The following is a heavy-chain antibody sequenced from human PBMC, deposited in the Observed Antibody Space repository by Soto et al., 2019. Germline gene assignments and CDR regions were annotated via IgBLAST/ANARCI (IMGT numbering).Heavy chain of an antibody. V-gene: IGHV3-21*01. CDR3: ARDGIEAACIDY. CDR2: ISSSSSYI. J-gene: IGHJ4*02. CDR1: GFTFSSYS. D-gene: IGHD6-13*01. Sequence: EVQLVESGGGLVKPGGSLRLSCAASGFTFSSYSMNWVRQAPGKGLEWVSSISSSSSYIYYADSVKGRFTISRDNAKNSLYLQMTSLRAEDTAVYYCARDGIEAACIDYWGQGTLVTVSS.